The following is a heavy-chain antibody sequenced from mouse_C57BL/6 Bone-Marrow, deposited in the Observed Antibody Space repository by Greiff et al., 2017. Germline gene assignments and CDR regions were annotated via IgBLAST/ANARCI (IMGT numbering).Heavy chain of an antibody. J-gene: IGHJ3*01. CDR1: GYSFTDYN. Sequence: VQLQQSGPELVKPGASVKISCKASGYSFTDYNMNWVKQSNGKSLEWIGVINPNYGTTSYNQKFKGKATLTVNQSSSTAYMQLNSLTSEDSAVYYCARWGYGSSYEGFAYWGQGTLVTVSA. V-gene: IGHV1-39*01. CDR3: ARWGYGSSYEGFAY. CDR2: INPNYGTT. D-gene: IGHD1-1*01.